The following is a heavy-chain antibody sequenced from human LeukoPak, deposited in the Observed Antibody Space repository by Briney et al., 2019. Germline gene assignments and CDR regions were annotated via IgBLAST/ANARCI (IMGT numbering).Heavy chain of an antibody. D-gene: IGHD6-19*01. CDR3: ARGLFGYSSGWGPSGY. CDR2: INWNGDST. J-gene: IGHJ4*02. CDR1: GFTFDDYG. Sequence: GGSLRLSCVGYGFTFDDYGMHWIRQVPGKGLEWVSSINWNGDSTYYADSVRGRFTISRDNAKNSLYLQMTTLRAEDMALYYWARGLFGYSSGWGPSGYWGQGTLVTVSS. V-gene: IGHV3-20*04.